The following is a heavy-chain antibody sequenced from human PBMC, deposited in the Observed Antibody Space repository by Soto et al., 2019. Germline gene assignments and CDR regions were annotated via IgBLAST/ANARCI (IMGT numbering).Heavy chain of an antibody. CDR2: IRSKANDYAT. J-gene: IGHJ4*02. CDR3: VRHVGETYFDY. V-gene: IGHV3-73*01. CDR1: GFTFSDSA. D-gene: IGHD2-21*01. Sequence: EVQLVESGGALVQPGGSLKLSCAASGFTFSDSAIQWVRQASGKGLEWVGRIRSKANDYATAYAASVKGRFTISRDDSKNTAYLQMTSLKTEDTAVYYCVRHVGETYFDYWGQGTLVTVSS.